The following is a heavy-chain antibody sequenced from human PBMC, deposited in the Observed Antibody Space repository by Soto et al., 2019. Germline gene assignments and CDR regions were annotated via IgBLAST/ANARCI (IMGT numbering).Heavy chain of an antibody. V-gene: IGHV3-53*01. CDR2: IYSGETT. CDR1: GFNLKSDY. Sequence: GSLRVSCAASGFNLKSDYMNWVRQTPGKGLEWVASIYSGETTYYADSVRGRFTISSDKSKNTLYFQLSSLRIEDTAVYYCTRDGRGLGRLSLFEYWGQGVLVTVSS. D-gene: IGHD2-21*02. J-gene: IGHJ4*02. CDR3: TRDGRGLGRLSLFEY.